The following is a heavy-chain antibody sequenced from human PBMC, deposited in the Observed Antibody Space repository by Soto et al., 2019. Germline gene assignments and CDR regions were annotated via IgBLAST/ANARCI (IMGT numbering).Heavy chain of an antibody. J-gene: IGHJ6*02. Sequence: GGSLRLSCAASGFTFSSYSMNWVRQAPGKGLDWVSSISSSSSYIYYADSVKGRFTISRDNAKNSLYLQMNSLRAEDTAVYYCARLLVVVAATPQPPYGMDVWGQGTTVTVSS. CDR2: ISSSSSYI. V-gene: IGHV3-21*01. CDR1: GFTFSSYS. D-gene: IGHD2-15*01. CDR3: ARLLVVVAATPQPPYGMDV.